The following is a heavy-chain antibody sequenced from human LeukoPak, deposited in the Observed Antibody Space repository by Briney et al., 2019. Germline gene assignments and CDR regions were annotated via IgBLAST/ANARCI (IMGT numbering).Heavy chain of an antibody. J-gene: IGHJ4*02. CDR2: IYYSGST. CDR3: ARAVSGRFDY. Sequence: SETLSLTCTVSGGSISSSSYYWGWIRQPPGKGLEWIGSIYYSGSTYYNPSLKSRVTISVDTYKNQFSLRLSSVTAADTAIYYCARAVSGRFDYWGQGTLVTVSS. CDR1: GGSISSSSYY. D-gene: IGHD6-19*01. V-gene: IGHV4-39*01.